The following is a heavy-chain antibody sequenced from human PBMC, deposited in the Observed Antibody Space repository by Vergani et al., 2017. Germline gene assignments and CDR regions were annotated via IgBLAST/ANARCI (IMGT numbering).Heavy chain of an antibody. CDR3: AKGHSSSWLPLYGMDV. D-gene: IGHD6-13*01. Sequence: EVQLLESGGGLVQPGGSLRLSCAASGFTFSSYAMSWVRQAPGKGLEWVSVIYSGGSSTYYADSVKGRFTISRDNSKNTLYLQMNSLRAEDTAVYYCAKGHSSSWLPLYGMDVWGQGTTVTVSS. CDR1: GFTFSSYA. J-gene: IGHJ6*02. V-gene: IGHV3-23*03. CDR2: IYSGGSST.